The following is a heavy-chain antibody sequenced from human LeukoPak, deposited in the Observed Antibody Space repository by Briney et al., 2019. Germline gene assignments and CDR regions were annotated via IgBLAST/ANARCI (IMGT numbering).Heavy chain of an antibody. Sequence: GGSLRLSCAASGFTFSSYGMHWVRQAPGKGLEWVAVISYDGSNKYYADSVKGRFTISRDNSKNTLYLQMNSLRAEDTAVYYCARDPQYRPRRYYGMDVWGQGTTVTVSS. CDR3: ARDPQYRPRRYYGMDV. CDR2: ISYDGSNK. J-gene: IGHJ6*02. V-gene: IGHV3-30*03. CDR1: GFTFSSYG. D-gene: IGHD5-18*01.